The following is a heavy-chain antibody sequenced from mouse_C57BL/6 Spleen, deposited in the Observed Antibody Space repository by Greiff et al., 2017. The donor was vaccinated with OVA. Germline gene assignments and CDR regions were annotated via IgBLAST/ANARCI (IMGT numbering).Heavy chain of an antibody. J-gene: IGHJ2*01. V-gene: IGHV1-39*01. Sequence: VQLQQSGPELVKPGASVKISCKASGYSFTDYNMNWVKQSNGKSLEWIGVINPNYGTTSYNQKFKGKATLTVDQSSSTAYMQLNSLTSEDSAVYYCARGALYYDYDGTFPFDYWGQGTTLTVSS. D-gene: IGHD2-4*01. CDR1: GYSFTDYN. CDR2: INPNYGTT. CDR3: ARGALYYDYDGTFPFDY.